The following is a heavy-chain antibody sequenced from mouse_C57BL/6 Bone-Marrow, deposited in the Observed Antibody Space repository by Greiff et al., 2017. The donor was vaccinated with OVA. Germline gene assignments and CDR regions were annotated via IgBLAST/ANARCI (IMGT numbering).Heavy chain of an antibody. CDR1: GFSLSTFGLG. CDR2: IWWDDDK. CDR3: ARIVHYDVPFAY. J-gene: IGHJ3*01. Sequence: QVTLKVSGPGILQPSQTLSLTCSFSGFSLSTFGLGVGWIRQPSGKGLEWLAHIWWDDDKYYNPALKSRLPISKAPSKNPVFLKIDNVDTADTATYYCARIVHYDVPFAYWGQGTLVTVSA. D-gene: IGHD1-2*01. V-gene: IGHV8-8*01.